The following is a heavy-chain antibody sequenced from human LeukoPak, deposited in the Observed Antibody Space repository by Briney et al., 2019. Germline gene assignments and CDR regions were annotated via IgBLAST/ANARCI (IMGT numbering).Heavy chain of an antibody. V-gene: IGHV1-69*13. CDR1: GYTFTSYG. CDR2: IIPIFGTA. CDR3: ARVSDENSWFDP. J-gene: IGHJ5*02. Sequence: SVKVSCKASGYTFTSYGISWVRQAPGQGLEWMGGIIPIFGTANYAQKFQGRVTITADESTSTAYMELSSLRSEDTAVYYCARVSDENSWFDPWGQGTLVTVSS. D-gene: IGHD2/OR15-2a*01.